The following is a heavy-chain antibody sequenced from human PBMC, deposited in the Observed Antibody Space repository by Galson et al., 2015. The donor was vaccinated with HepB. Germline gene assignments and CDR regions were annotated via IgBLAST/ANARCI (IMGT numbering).Heavy chain of an antibody. D-gene: IGHD5-18*01. Sequence: SVKVSCKVSGYTLTELSMHWVRQAPGKGLEWMGGFDPEDGETIYAQKFQGRVTMTEDTSTDTAYMELSSLRSEDTAVYYCATDILRVDTAMVTDYWGQGTLVTVSS. CDR3: ATDILRVDTAMVTDY. V-gene: IGHV1-24*01. CDR1: GYTLTELS. J-gene: IGHJ4*02. CDR2: FDPEDGET.